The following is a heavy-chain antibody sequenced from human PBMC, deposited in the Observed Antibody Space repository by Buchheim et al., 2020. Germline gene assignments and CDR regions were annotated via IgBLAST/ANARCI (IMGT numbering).Heavy chain of an antibody. D-gene: IGHD3-9*01. CDR3: ARANGPWIQLRFFDS. V-gene: IGHV3-23*01. CDR1: GFTSSTYA. J-gene: IGHJ4*02. CDR2: ISESGDST. Sequence: EVQLLVSGGGLVQPGGSLRLSCAASGFTSSTYAMTWVRQTPGKGLEWISGISESGDSTYYSESVKGRFTVSRDNFHSMLYLQMNSLRTEDTAIYYCARANGPWIQLRFFDSWGQGTL.